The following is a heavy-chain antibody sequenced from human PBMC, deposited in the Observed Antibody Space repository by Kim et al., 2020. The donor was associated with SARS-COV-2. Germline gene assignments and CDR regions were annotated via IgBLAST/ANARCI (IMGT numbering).Heavy chain of an antibody. CDR2: INAGNGNT. Sequence: ASVKVSCKASGYTFTSYAMHWVRQAPGQRLEWMGWINAGNGNTKYSQKFQGRVTITRDTSASTAYMELSSLRSEDTAVYYCARARITMIVVVDPPFDYWGQGTLVTVSS. V-gene: IGHV1-3*01. CDR3: ARARITMIVVVDPPFDY. D-gene: IGHD3-22*01. CDR1: GYTFTSYA. J-gene: IGHJ4*02.